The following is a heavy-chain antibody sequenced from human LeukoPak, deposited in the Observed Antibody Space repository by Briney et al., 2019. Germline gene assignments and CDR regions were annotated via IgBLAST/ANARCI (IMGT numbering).Heavy chain of an antibody. CDR1: GGSISSSNW. CDR2: IYHSGST. J-gene: IGHJ6*03. V-gene: IGHV4-4*02. D-gene: IGHD5-24*01. CDR3: AREDGYYYYYMDV. Sequence: SETLSLTCAVSGGSISSSNWWSWVRQPPGKGLEWIGEIYHSGSTNYNPSLKSRVTISVDKSKNQFSLKLSSVTAADTAVYYCAREDGYYYYYMDVWGKGTTVTISS.